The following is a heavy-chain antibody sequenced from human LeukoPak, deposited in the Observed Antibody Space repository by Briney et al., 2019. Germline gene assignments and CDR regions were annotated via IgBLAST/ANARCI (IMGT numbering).Heavy chain of an antibody. D-gene: IGHD2-21*01. J-gene: IGHJ4*02. CDR1: GFFFSNYG. V-gene: IGHV3-74*03. CDR2: VNSDGRFT. Sequence: GGSLRLSCAASGFFFSNYGMHWVRQAPGKGLVWVSRVNSDGRFTKYADSVKGRFTISRDNSKNTLYLQMSSLRAEDTAIYYCAKDIQGSYWGQGTLVTVSS. CDR3: AKDIQGSY.